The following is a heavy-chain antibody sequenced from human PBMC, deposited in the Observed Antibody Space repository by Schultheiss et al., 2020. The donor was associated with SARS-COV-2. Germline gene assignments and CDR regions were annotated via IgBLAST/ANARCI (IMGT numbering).Heavy chain of an antibody. CDR3: ATGCSWRSSGWYSCVFFDI. D-gene: IGHD6-19*01. J-gene: IGHJ3*02. Sequence: SETLSLTCTVSGGSISSSSYYWGWIRQPPGKGLEWIGSIYYSGSTYYNPSLKSRVTISVDTSKNQFSLKLSSVTAADTAVYYCATGCSWRSSGWYSCVFFDIWGQGTMVTVSS. CDR1: GGSISSSSYY. CDR2: IYYSGST. V-gene: IGHV4-39*01.